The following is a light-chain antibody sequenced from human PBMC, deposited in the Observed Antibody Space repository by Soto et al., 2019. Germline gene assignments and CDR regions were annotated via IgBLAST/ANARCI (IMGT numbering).Light chain of an antibody. J-gene: IGLJ3*02. V-gene: IGLV2-14*01. CDR2: DVS. Sequence: QSALTQPASVSGSPGQSITISCTGTSSDVGSYNYVSWHQQHPAKAPKLMIYDVSNRPSGVSNRFSGSKSGNTASLTISGLQSEDDADYYCSSYTTSSTRVFGGGTKLTVL. CDR1: SSDVGSYNY. CDR3: SSYTTSSTRV.